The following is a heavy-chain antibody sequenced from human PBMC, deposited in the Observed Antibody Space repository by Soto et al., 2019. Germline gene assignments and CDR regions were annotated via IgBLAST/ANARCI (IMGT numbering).Heavy chain of an antibody. CDR1: GGTFSSYA. D-gene: IGHD3-22*01. J-gene: IGHJ6*02. Sequence: SVKVSCKASGGTFSSYAISCVRQAPGQGLEWMGGIIPIFGTANYAQKFQGRVTITADESTSTAYMELSSLRSEDTAVYYCARGYYDSSDDDNDGMDVWCLGHTRTVS. V-gene: IGHV1-69*13. CDR3: ARGYYDSSDDDNDGMDV. CDR2: IIPIFGTA.